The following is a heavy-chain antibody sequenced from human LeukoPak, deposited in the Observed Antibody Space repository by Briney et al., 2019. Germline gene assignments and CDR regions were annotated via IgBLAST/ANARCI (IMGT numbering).Heavy chain of an antibody. J-gene: IGHJ3*02. CDR1: GASISIGSYY. CDR2: IHYSRST. D-gene: IGHD3-10*01. V-gene: IGHV4-61*01. CDR3: ARAVFAFDI. Sequence: SETLSLTCTVSGASISIGSYYWSWIRQPPGKGLEWIGDIHYSRSTNYNPSLKSRVAISIDTSKNQFALKLSSVTAADTAVYYCARAVFAFDIWGQGTMVAVSP.